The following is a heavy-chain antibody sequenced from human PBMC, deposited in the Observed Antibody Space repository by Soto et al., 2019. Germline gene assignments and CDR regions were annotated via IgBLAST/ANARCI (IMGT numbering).Heavy chain of an antibody. CDR2: ISYDGSNK. Sequence: GGSLRLSCAASGFTFSSYAMYWVRQAPGKGLEWVAVISYDGSNKYYADSVKGRFTISRDNSKNTLYLQMNSLRAEDTAVYYCARDKVAARPNYYYGMDVWGQGTTVTVSS. D-gene: IGHD6-6*01. CDR3: ARDKVAARPNYYYGMDV. J-gene: IGHJ6*02. V-gene: IGHV3-30-3*01. CDR1: GFTFSSYA.